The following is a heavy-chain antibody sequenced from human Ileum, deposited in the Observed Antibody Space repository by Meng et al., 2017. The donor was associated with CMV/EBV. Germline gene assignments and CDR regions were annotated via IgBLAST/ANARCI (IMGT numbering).Heavy chain of an antibody. CDR3: ARVIPVTMEAVSRVSLFRYFDL. J-gene: IGHJ2*01. D-gene: IGHD4-17*01. V-gene: IGHV4-61*01. CDR1: GTYY. CDR2: IYYNGST. Sequence: GTYYWSWIRQPPGKRLEWIGYIYYNGSTNYNPSLKSRVTISVDTSSNQFSLKLSSVTAADTAVYYCARVIPVTMEAVSRVSLFRYFDLWGRGTLVTVSS.